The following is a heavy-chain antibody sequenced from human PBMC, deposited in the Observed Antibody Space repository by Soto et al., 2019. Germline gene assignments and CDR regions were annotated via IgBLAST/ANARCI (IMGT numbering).Heavy chain of an antibody. CDR1: GESISSSSYY. CDR3: ARQRTTVVTQAYFDH. J-gene: IGHJ4*02. V-gene: IGHV4-39*01. CDR2: IYYSGRT. Sequence: SETLSLTCIVSGESISSSSYYWGWIRQPPGKGLEWIGSIYYSGRTHYNPSFKSRVTISIDTSKNQFSLKLSSVTATDTAVYYCARQRTTVVTQAYFDHWGQGALVTVSS. D-gene: IGHD2-21*02.